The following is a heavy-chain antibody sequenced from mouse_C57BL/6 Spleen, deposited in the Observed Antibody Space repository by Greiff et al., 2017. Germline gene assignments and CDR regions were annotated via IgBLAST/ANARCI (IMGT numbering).Heavy chain of an antibody. V-gene: IGHV3-6*01. CDR2: ISYDGSN. D-gene: IGHD2-14*01. Sequence: EVHLVESGPGLVKPSQSLSLTCSVTGYSITSGYYWNWIRQFPGNKLEWMGYISYDGSNNYNPTLKNRISITRDTSKNQFFLKLNSVTTEDTATYYCARDEVSYYFDYWGQGTTLTVSS. CDR3: ARDEVSYYFDY. J-gene: IGHJ2*01. CDR1: GYSITSGYY.